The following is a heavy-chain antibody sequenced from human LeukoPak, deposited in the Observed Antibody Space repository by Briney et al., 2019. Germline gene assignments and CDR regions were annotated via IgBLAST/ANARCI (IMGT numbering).Heavy chain of an antibody. CDR1: GFSFSNYG. Sequence: GRSLRLSCAASGFSFSNYGMHWVRQAPGKGLEWVAVISYDGSNKYYADSVKGRFTISTDNSKNTLYLQMNSLRAEDTAVYYCAKEGNAYCGGDCYSSAFDVWGQGTMVTVSS. J-gene: IGHJ3*01. CDR2: ISYDGSNK. CDR3: AKEGNAYCGGDCYSSAFDV. V-gene: IGHV3-30*18. D-gene: IGHD2-21*02.